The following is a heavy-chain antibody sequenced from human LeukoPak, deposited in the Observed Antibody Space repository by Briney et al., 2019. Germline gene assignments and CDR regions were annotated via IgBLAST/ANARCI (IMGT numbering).Heavy chain of an antibody. CDR2: IIPIFGTA. J-gene: IGHJ5*02. CDR3: ARDLEVTRREDWFDP. CDR1: GYTFTSYD. V-gene: IGHV1-69*06. Sequence: SVKVSCKASGYTFTSYDINWVRQATGQGLEWMGGIIPIFGTANYAQKFQGRVTITADKSTSTAYMELSSLRSEDTAVYYCARDLEVTRREDWFDPWGQGTLVTVSS. D-gene: IGHD2-21*02.